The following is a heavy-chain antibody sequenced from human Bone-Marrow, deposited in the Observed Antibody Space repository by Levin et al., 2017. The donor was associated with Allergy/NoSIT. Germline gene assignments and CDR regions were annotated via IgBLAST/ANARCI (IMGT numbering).Heavy chain of an antibody. J-gene: IGHJ6*03. D-gene: IGHD2-8*01. V-gene: IGHV3-73*01. Sequence: GGSLRLSCATSGFSFSGSGMHWVRQASGKGLEWLGRIRDKAGNSATAYAASVKGRFTISRDDSKNTAFLQMNSLKTEDTAVYYCSRMVSGLHYMDGWGDGTTVTVSS. CDR1: GFSFSGSG. CDR2: IRDKAGNSAT. CDR3: SRMVSGLHYMDG.